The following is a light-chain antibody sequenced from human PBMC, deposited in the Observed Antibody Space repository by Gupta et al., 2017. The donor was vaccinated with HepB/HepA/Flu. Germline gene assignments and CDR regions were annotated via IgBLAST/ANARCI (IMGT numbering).Light chain of an antibody. J-gene: IGLJ3*02. CDR2: DVT. V-gene: IGLV2-14*03. Sequence: HSALTQPASVSGSPGQSITISSPGTSSDVGGHNSVSWYQHHPGKAHTVIIHDVTNRPLGVANRFSGSNSGNTSSLTICGLHDDDDAIYYCNSDSSNGAWVFGGGTKLTVL. CDR3: NSDSSNGAWV. CDR1: SSDVGGHNS.